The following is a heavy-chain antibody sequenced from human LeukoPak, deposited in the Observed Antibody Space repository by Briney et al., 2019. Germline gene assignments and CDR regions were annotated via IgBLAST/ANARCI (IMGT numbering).Heavy chain of an antibody. V-gene: IGHV3-13*01. Sequence: GGSLRLSCAASGFIFSNYDMHWARQVAGKGLECVSVLAATGDTIYLRSVKGRFTISRDNAKNSLFLQMNSLRAEDTAVYYCARELDGELDSWGQGTVVTVSS. CDR1: GFIFSNYD. CDR2: LAATGDT. J-gene: IGHJ4*02. CDR3: ARELDGELDS. D-gene: IGHD4-17*01.